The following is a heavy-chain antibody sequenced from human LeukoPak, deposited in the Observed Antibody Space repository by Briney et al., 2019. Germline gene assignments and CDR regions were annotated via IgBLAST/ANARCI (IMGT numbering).Heavy chain of an antibody. CDR3: AGVLDFSVPAATGKTPSKWKTKNDAFDI. Sequence: SGTLSLTCAVSGGSISSSNWWNWVRQPPGKGLEWIGEIHHSGTTHYNPSLKSRLTISVDTSKNQFSLKLSSVTAADTAVYYCAGVLDFSVPAATGKTPSKWKTKNDAFDIWGQGTMVTVSS. V-gene: IGHV4-4*02. CDR1: GGSISSSNW. D-gene: IGHD2-2*01. J-gene: IGHJ3*02. CDR2: IHHSGTT.